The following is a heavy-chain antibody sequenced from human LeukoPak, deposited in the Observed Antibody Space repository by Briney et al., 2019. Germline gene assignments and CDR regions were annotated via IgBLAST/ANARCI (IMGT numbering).Heavy chain of an antibody. V-gene: IGHV1-69*05. Sequence: ASVKVSCKASGGTFSSYAISWVRQAPGQGLEWMGGIIPIFGTANYAQKFQGRVTITTDESTSTAYMELSSLRSEDTAVYYCARTPSEYSSSSVYFDYWGQGTLVTVSS. J-gene: IGHJ4*02. CDR3: ARTPSEYSSSSVYFDY. D-gene: IGHD6-6*01. CDR2: IIPIFGTA. CDR1: GGTFSSYA.